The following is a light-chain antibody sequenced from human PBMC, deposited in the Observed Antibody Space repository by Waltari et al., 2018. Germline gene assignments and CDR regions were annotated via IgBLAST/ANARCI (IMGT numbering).Light chain of an antibody. CDR1: SNDVGASGY. Sequence: QSALPQPASVSGSPGQSITISCTGTSNDVGASGYLSWDQQYPGKAPKLIIYEVSYRPSGISTRFSGSKSGNTASLTISGLQAEDEADYYCSSHTATVPHVFGTGTRVTVV. CDR2: EVS. CDR3: SSHTATVPHV. J-gene: IGLJ1*01. V-gene: IGLV2-14*01.